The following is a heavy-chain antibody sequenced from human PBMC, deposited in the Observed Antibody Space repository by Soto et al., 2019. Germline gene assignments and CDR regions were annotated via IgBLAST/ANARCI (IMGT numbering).Heavy chain of an antibody. CDR2: ISGSGGST. CDR3: AKDRYGDYAVDY. CDR1: GFTFSSYA. Sequence: WGSLRLSCAASGFTFSSYAMNWVRQAPGKGLEWVSAISGSGGSTYYADSVKGRFTISRDTSKNTLYLQMNSLRAEDTAIYYCAKDRYGDYAVDYWGQGTLVTVSS. V-gene: IGHV3-23*01. J-gene: IGHJ4*02. D-gene: IGHD4-17*01.